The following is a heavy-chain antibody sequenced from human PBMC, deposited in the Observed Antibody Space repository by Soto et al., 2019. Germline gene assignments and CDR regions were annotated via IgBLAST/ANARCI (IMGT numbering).Heavy chain of an antibody. D-gene: IGHD6-13*01. CDR2: MNPNSGNT. CDR3: ARESSWDDATWFDP. CDR1: GYTFTSYD. V-gene: IGHV1-8*01. J-gene: IGHJ5*02. Sequence: ASVKVSCKASGYTFTSYDINWVRQATGQGLEWMGWMNPNSGNTGYAQKFQGRVTMTRNTSISTAHMELSSLRAEDTAVYYCARESSWDDATWFDPWGQGILVTVSS.